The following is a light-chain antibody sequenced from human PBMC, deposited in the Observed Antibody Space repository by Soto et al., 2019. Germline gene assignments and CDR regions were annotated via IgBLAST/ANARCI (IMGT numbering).Light chain of an antibody. CDR2: GVS. Sequence: QSALTQPRSVSGSPGQSVTISCTGTNSDVGGYNHASWYQQYPGKAPKLMISGVSERPSGVPDRFSGSKSGNTASLTISGLQAEDEADYYCCSYVDTDTWVFGGGTKLTVL. J-gene: IGLJ3*02. CDR1: NSDVGGYNH. V-gene: IGLV2-11*01. CDR3: CSYVDTDTWV.